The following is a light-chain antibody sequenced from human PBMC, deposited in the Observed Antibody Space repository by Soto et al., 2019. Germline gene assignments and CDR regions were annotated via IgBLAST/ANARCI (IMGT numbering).Light chain of an antibody. CDR3: QHYNNWPPWT. Sequence: EIVMTQSPVTLTVSPGERATLSCRASQSVSSNLAWYQQKPGQAPRLFIYDASTRATGVPASLSGSGSGTEFTLTISSLQSEDFAVYYCQHYNNWPPWTFGQGTKVEIK. J-gene: IGKJ1*01. CDR1: QSVSSN. CDR2: DAS. V-gene: IGKV3-15*01.